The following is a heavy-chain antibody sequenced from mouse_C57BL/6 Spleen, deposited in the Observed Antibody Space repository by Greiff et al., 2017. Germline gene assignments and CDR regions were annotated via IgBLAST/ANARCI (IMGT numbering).Heavy chain of an antibody. CDR1: GYTFTNYW. CDR3: ARGGNCGPYAMDY. D-gene: IGHD4-1*01. V-gene: IGHV1-63*01. CDR2: IYPGGGYT. Sequence: VKLQESGAELVRPGTSVKMSCKASGYTFTNYWIGWAKQRPGHGLEWIGDIYPGGGYTNYNEKFKGKATLTADKSSSTAYMQFSSLTSEDSAIYYCARGGNCGPYAMDYWGQGTSVTVSS. J-gene: IGHJ4*01.